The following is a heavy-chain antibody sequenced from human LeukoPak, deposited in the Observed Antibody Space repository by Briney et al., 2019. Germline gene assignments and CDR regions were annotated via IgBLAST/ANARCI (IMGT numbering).Heavy chain of an antibody. CDR1: GFTFSSYA. Sequence: GSLRLSFATSGFTFSSYAMTWVRQAPGKGLEWVSAISGSSGGSTYYADSVKGRLTISRDNSKNTLYLQMNSLRAEDTAVYYCAKFTGGSGSRGIDYWGQGTLVTVSS. CDR2: ISGSSGGST. J-gene: IGHJ4*02. D-gene: IGHD3-10*01. V-gene: IGHV3-23*01. CDR3: AKFTGGSGSRGIDY.